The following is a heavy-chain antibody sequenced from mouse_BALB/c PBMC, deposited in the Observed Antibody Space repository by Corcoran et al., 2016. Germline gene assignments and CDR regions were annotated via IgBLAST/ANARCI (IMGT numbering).Heavy chain of an antibody. V-gene: IGHV1-22*01. CDR2: INPNNGVT. J-gene: IGHJ3*01. CDR3: AIYYGNSAWFAY. CDR1: VYTFTEYT. D-gene: IGHD2-1*01. Sequence: VQLKPYGPEMVKPGAVLKISCKTSVYTFTEYTMHWVKQRHGKSLEWIGGINPNNGVTSYNQKFTGKTTLTVNKSYSTAYMELRSLTSEDSAVYYCAIYYGNSAWFAYWGQGTLVTVSS.